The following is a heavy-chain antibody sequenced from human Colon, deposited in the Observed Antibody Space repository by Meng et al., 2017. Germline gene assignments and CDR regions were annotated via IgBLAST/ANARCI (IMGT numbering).Heavy chain of an antibody. CDR2: IFHSGTS. Sequence: QVQLQESGPGLVKPSGTLSLTCAVSGASISGDNWWSWVRQTPGKGLEWLSEIFHSGTSDYNPSLKSRVTISVDKSKNQFSLRLSSVTAADTAVYYCARRNSNNWFDPWGQGILVTVSS. J-gene: IGHJ5*02. D-gene: IGHD2/OR15-2a*01. CDR3: ARRNSNNWFDP. V-gene: IGHV4-4*02. CDR1: GASISGDNW.